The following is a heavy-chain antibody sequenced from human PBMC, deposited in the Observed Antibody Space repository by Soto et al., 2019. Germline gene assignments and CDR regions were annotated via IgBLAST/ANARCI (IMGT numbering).Heavy chain of an antibody. V-gene: IGHV3-23*01. CDR1: GFNFGAYA. Sequence: EARLLESGGGLIQPGGSLRLSCEASGFNFGAYAMRWVRQAPGKGLEWVAGISGGSSGTYYTDSVKGRFPISRDNSKNTVYLQMNSLRGEDTAVYYCAKDRSENFWVYYYAMDVWGQGTAVTVSS. CDR2: ISGGSSGT. D-gene: IGHD6-19*01. CDR3: AKDRSENFWVYYYAMDV. J-gene: IGHJ6*02.